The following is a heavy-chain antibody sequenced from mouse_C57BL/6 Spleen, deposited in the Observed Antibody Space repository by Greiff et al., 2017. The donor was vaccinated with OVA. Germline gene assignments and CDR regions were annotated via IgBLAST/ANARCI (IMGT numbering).Heavy chain of an antibody. CDR1: GYTFTSYG. J-gene: IGHJ4*01. CDR3: ARSPDSSGYVGAMDY. D-gene: IGHD3-2*02. Sequence: VQLQQSGAELARPGASVKLSCKASGYTFTSYGISWVKQRTGRGLEWIGEIYPRGGNTYYNEKFKGKATLTEDKSSSTAYMELRSLTSEDSAVYFCARSPDSSGYVGAMDYWGQGTSVTVSS. V-gene: IGHV1-81*01. CDR2: IYPRGGNT.